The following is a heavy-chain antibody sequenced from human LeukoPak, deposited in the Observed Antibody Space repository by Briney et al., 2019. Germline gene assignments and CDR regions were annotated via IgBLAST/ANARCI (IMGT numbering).Heavy chain of an antibody. V-gene: IGHV3-15*07. D-gene: IGHD2-21*01. CDR2: IKPKTDGETT. CDR1: GFTFSGYP. J-gene: IGHJ4*02. Sequence: GESLRLSCAASGFTFSGYPIHWVRQAPGKGLEWVGRIKPKTDGETTEYAAPVKGRFSISRDDSKNMLYLQMNSLKTEDTAVYYCITPLPYSAQGGQGTLVTVSS. CDR3: ITPLPYSAQ.